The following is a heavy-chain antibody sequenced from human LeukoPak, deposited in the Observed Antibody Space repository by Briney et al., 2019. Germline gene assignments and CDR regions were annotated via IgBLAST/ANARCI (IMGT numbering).Heavy chain of an antibody. J-gene: IGHJ6*02. CDR1: GFPFSSYA. D-gene: IGHD2-15*01. Sequence: GGSLRLSCSASGFPFSSYAMHWVRQAPGKGLEYVSAISDSGGSKYYADSVKGRFTIFRDNSKNTLYLQMSSLRAEDTAVYFCVRGYSFGPYGMDVWGQGTTVTVSS. V-gene: IGHV3-64D*09. CDR3: VRGYSFGPYGMDV. CDR2: ISDSGGSK.